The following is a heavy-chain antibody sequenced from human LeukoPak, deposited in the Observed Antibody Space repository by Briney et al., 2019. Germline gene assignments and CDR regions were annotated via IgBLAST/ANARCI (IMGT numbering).Heavy chain of an antibody. Sequence: PGGSLRLSCAASGFTFSSYGMHWVRQAPGKGLEWVAVISYDGSNKYYADSVKGRFTISRDNSKNTLYLQMNSLRAEDTAVYYCAKGQQLATRGYFQHWGQGTLVTVSS. CDR1: GFTFSSYG. J-gene: IGHJ1*01. CDR2: ISYDGSNK. D-gene: IGHD6-13*01. CDR3: AKGQQLATRGYFQH. V-gene: IGHV3-30*18.